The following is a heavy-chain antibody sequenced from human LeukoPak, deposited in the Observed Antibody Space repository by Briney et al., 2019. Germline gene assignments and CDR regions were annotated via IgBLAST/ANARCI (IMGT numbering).Heavy chain of an antibody. D-gene: IGHD3-22*01. J-gene: IGHJ4*02. CDR1: GGSFSGYY. CDR3: ARDYYDSSGHTGGYFDY. Sequence: SETLSLTCAVYGGSFSGYYWSWIRQPPGKGLEWIGEINHSGSTNYNPSLKSRVTISVDTSKNQFSLKLSSVTAADTAVYYCARDYYDSSGHTGGYFDYWGQGTLVTVSS. V-gene: IGHV4-34*01. CDR2: INHSGST.